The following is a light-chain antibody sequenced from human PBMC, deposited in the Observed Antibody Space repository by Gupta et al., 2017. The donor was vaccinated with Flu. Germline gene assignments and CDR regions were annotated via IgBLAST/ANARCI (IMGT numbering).Light chain of an antibody. V-gene: IGLV2-23*02. CDR1: NSVIRTYNV. CDR3: CSYAGSRSFL. Sequence: TNSVIRTYNVASWYQHHAGNAPQLMIYVVTQRPSGVYNRFAGSKSGNTASLTFSGLQAEDEAHYYCCSYAGSRSFLFGGGTKLTVL. J-gene: IGLJ2*01. CDR2: VVT.